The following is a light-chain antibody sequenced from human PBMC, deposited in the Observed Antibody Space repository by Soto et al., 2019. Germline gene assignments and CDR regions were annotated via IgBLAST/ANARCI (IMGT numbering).Light chain of an antibody. V-gene: IGLV1-44*01. CDR1: SSNIGSNT. Sequence: QSVLTQPPSASGTPGQRVTISCSGSSSNIGSNTVHWYQQVPGTAPKLLIYSNNQRPSGVPDRFSGSKSGTSASLAISGLQSEDEADYYCAAWDATLNGLFGGGTKLTVL. CDR2: SNN. CDR3: AAWDATLNGL. J-gene: IGLJ2*01.